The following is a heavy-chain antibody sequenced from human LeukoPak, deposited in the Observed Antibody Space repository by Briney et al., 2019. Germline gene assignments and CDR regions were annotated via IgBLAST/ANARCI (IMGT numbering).Heavy chain of an antibody. CDR1: GGSITTGGYS. CDR3: ASGLGQQFFY. CDR2: FYHTGIT. V-gene: IGHV4-30-2*01. Sequence: PSETLSLTGAVSGGSITTGGYSWSWIRQPPGKGLEWIGYFYHTGITYYNPSLNSRVTISVDRSKNQFSLKLSSVTAADTAVYYCASGLGQQFFYWGQGTLVTVSS. J-gene: IGHJ4*02. D-gene: IGHD6-13*01.